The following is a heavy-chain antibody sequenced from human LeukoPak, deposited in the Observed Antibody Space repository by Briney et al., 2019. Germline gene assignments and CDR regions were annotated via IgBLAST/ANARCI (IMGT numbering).Heavy chain of an antibody. V-gene: IGHV1-2*02. CDR2: IDPNSGGT. D-gene: IGHD2-21*01. J-gene: IGHJ4*02. CDR3: ARASTPRVIASSDS. Sequence: ASVKVSCKASGYTFTGYYMHWVRQAPGQGLEWMGWIDPNSGGTNYAQKFQGRVTMTGDTSISTAYMELSRLRSDDTAAYYCARASTPRVIASSDSWGQGSLVTVSS. CDR1: GYTFTGYY.